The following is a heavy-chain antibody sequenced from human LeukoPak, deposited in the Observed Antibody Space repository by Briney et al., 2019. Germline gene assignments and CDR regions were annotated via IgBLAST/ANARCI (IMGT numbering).Heavy chain of an antibody. V-gene: IGHV1-18*01. CDR2: ISAYNGNT. CDR3: ARDPGLRFLEWLQHFDY. Sequence: GASVKVSCMASGYTFTSYVISWVRQAPGQGLEWMGWISAYNGNTNYAQKLQGRVTMTTDTSTSTAYMELRSLRSDDTAVYYCARDPGLRFLEWLQHFDYWGQGTLVTVSS. J-gene: IGHJ4*02. D-gene: IGHD3-3*01. CDR1: GYTFTSYV.